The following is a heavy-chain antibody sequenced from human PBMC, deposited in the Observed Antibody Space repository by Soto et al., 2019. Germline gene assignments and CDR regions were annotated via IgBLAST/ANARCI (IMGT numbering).Heavy chain of an antibody. CDR2: ISYDGSIT. CDR3: AKDLFMAPDVTAIHDY. V-gene: IGHV3-30*18. CDR1: GCTFSTYG. J-gene: IGHJ4*02. D-gene: IGHD3-10*01. Sequence: GRSLRLSWAASGCTFSTYGMHWIRQAPGKGLEWVAVISYDGSITHYADSLKGRFTISRDNPKNTLFLQIYSLSAEDTAVYYCAKDLFMAPDVTAIHDYWGQGTLVTVSS.